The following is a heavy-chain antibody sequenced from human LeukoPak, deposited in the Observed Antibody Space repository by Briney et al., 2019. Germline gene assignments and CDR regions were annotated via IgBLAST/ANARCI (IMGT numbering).Heavy chain of an antibody. CDR2: ISGSGANT. Sequence: PGGPLRLSCAASEFTFDSYAMNWVRQAPGKGLEWVSAISGSGANTYYANSVKGRFTISRDNSKSTLFLQMDSLRAEDTAMYYCAKTSVSSGWPELFDFWGQGTLVTVSS. CDR3: AKTSVSSGWPELFDF. CDR1: EFTFDSYA. J-gene: IGHJ4*02. V-gene: IGHV3-23*01. D-gene: IGHD6-19*01.